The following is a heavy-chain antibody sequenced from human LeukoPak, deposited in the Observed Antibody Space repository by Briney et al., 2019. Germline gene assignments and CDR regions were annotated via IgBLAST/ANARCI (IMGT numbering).Heavy chain of an antibody. Sequence: TGGSLRLSCAASGFTFNNYNMNWVRQAPGKALEWVSSITSSGTYIFYADSVKGRFTISRDNAKNSLYLQINSLGPEDTAVYFCARDPYSGNYGSYYYYYYMDVWGKGTTVTVSS. CDR2: ITSSGTYI. J-gene: IGHJ6*03. CDR1: GFTFNNYN. D-gene: IGHD3-22*01. V-gene: IGHV3-21*01. CDR3: ARDPYSGNYGSYYYYYYMDV.